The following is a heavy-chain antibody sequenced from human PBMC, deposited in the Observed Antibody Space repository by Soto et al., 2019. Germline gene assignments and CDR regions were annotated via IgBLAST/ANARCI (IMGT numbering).Heavy chain of an antibody. J-gene: IGHJ6*02. CDR1: GFTFDDYA. V-gene: IGHV3-9*01. Sequence: GGSLRLSCAASGFTFDDYAMHWVRQAPGKGLEWVSGISWNSGSIGYADSVKGRFTISRDNAKNSLYLQMNSLRAEDTALYYCAKDAITMVRGVISYYGLDVWGQGTTVTVSS. D-gene: IGHD3-10*01. CDR2: ISWNSGSI. CDR3: AKDAITMVRGVISYYGLDV.